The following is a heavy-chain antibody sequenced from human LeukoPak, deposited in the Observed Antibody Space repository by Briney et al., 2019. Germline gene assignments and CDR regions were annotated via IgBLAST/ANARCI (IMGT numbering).Heavy chain of an antibody. CDR3: ARTAIGYSDSSGYYFDY. CDR1: GFTLSDYS. V-gene: IGHV3-21*01. J-gene: IGHJ4*02. Sequence: GGSLRLSCAASGFTLSDYSMNWVRQAPGKGLEWVSSISGSNSYIYYANSVKGRFAISRDNAKNSLYLQMNGLRAEGTAVYYCARTAIGYSDSSGYYFDYWGQGTLVTVSS. CDR2: ISGSNSYI. D-gene: IGHD3-22*01.